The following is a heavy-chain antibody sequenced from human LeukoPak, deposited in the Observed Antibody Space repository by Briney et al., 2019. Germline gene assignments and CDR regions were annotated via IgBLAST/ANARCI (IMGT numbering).Heavy chain of an antibody. CDR1: GGSISSYY. Sequence: SETPSLTCTVSGGSISSYYWSWIRQPPGKGLEWIGYIYYSGSTNYNPSLKSRVTISVDTSKNQFSLKLSSVTAADTAVYYCARGSKNWFDPWGQGTLVTVSS. CDR2: IYYSGST. CDR3: ARGSKNWFDP. D-gene: IGHD5/OR15-5a*01. V-gene: IGHV4-59*01. J-gene: IGHJ5*02.